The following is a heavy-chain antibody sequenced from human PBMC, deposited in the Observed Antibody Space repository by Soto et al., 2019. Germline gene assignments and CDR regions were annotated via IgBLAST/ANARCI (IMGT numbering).Heavy chain of an antibody. Sequence: LRLSCAASGFNFDNSYMSWVRQAPGKGLEWVAILYSGGKSYYAESVRGRFTISRDISKNTLDLQMNRLTADDTAVYYCSKNNVAPAFVGFEYWGQGTLVTVSS. CDR2: LYSGGKS. CDR1: GFNFDNSY. J-gene: IGHJ4*02. D-gene: IGHD2-2*01. V-gene: IGHV3-53*01. CDR3: SKNNVAPAFVGFEY.